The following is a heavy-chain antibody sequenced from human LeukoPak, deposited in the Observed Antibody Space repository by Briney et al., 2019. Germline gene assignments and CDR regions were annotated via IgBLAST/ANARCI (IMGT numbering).Heavy chain of an antibody. Sequence: GGSLRLSCAASGFTFSSYWMSWVRQAPGKGLEWVANIKQDGSGKYYVDSVKGRFTISRDNAKNSLYLQMNSLRAEDTAVYYCARLANIAAAASDAFDIWGQGTMVTVSS. V-gene: IGHV3-7*01. CDR2: IKQDGSGK. J-gene: IGHJ3*02. CDR1: GFTFSSYW. CDR3: ARLANIAAAASDAFDI. D-gene: IGHD6-13*01.